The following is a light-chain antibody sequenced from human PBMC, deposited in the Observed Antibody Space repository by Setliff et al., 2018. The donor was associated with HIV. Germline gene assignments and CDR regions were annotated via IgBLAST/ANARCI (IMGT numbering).Light chain of an antibody. Sequence: DIQMTQSPSTLSASVGDRVTITCRASQSIGRWLAWYQQKPGKAPRLLMYRASSLESGVPSRFSGSGSGTEFSLTISSMQPDDFATYYCQHYNIGSVYTFGQGTKVDIK. CDR1: QSIGRW. CDR3: QHYNIGSVYT. J-gene: IGKJ2*01. CDR2: RAS. V-gene: IGKV1-5*03.